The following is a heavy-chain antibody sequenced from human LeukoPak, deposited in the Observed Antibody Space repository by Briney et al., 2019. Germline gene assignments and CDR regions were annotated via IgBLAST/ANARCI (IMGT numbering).Heavy chain of an antibody. J-gene: IGHJ4*02. D-gene: IGHD2-21*02. CDR2: FYYTGST. CDR1: GVSIDSYH. CDR3: AGRTAATTRPFDY. V-gene: IGHV4-59*01. Sequence: SETLSLTRSVSGVSIDSYHWSWIRQPPGKGLGWIGYFYYTGSTNYSPSFEGRVTISEDTSKNQIPLRLTSVTAADTAVYYCAGRTAATTRPFDYWGQGNLVTVSS.